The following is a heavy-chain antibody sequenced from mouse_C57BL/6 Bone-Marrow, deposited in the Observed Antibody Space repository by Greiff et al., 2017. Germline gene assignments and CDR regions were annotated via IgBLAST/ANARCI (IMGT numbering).Heavy chain of an antibody. CDR2: INYDGSST. CDR1: GFTFSDYY. V-gene: IGHV5-16*01. Sequence: EVQVVESEGGLVQPGSSMKLSCTASGFTFSDYYMAWVRQVPEKGLEWVANINYDGSSTYYLDSLKSRFIISRDNAKNILYLQMSSLKSEDTATYYCARDDYYGSWFAYWGQGTLVTVSA. J-gene: IGHJ3*01. CDR3: ARDDYYGSWFAY. D-gene: IGHD1-1*01.